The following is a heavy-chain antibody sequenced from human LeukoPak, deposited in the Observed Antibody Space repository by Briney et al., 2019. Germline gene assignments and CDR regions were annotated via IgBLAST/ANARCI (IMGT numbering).Heavy chain of an antibody. J-gene: IGHJ6*02. Sequence: SETLSLTCAVYGGSFSGYYWSWIRQPPGKGLEWIGEINHSGSTNYNPSLKSRVTISVDTSKNQFSLKLSSVTAADTAVYYCAGGRSSSGDWAKRHATQSYYYYGMDVWGQGTTVTVSS. CDR2: INHSGST. V-gene: IGHV4-34*01. D-gene: IGHD6-19*01. CDR1: GGSFSGYY. CDR3: AGGRSSSGDWAKRHATQSYYYYGMDV.